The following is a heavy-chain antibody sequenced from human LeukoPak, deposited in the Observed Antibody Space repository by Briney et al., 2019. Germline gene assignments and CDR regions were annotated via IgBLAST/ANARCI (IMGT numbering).Heavy chain of an antibody. V-gene: IGHV1-46*01. CDR1: GYTFTSYY. CDR3: ARDTQDLSVFWSGSGVS. Sequence: ASVKVSCKASGYTFTSYYMHWVRQAPGQGLEWMGIINPSAGSTSYAQKFQGRVTLTRGTSTSTVYMELSSLRSEDTAMYYCARDTQDLSVFWSGSGVSWGQGTLVTVSS. CDR2: INPSAGST. J-gene: IGHJ5*02. D-gene: IGHD3-3*01.